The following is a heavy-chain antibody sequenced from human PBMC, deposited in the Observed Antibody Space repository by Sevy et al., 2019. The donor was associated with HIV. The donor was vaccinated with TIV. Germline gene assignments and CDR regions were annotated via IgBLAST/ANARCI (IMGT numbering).Heavy chain of an antibody. CDR3: TRVGGATVRGMDF. CDR1: GVTLGDYD. J-gene: IGHJ6*02. D-gene: IGHD1-26*01. Sequence: GGSLRLSCTVSGVTLGDYDMSWVRQAPGKGLEWVGFIRNKAYGGTREYAASVKGRFTISRDDSKSITYLQMNSLKAEDTAVYYCTRVGGATVRGMDFWGQGTTVTVSS. CDR2: IRNKAYGGTR. V-gene: IGHV3-49*04.